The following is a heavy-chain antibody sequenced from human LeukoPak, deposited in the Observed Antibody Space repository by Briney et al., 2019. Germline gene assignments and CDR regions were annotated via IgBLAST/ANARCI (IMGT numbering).Heavy chain of an antibody. V-gene: IGHV4-59*08. D-gene: IGHD1-26*01. CDR3: ARHLGLGGAFDI. CDR1: GGSISSY. J-gene: IGHJ3*02. Sequence: SETLSLTCTVSGGSISSYWSWIRQPPGKGLEWIGYIYYSGSTNYNPSLKSRVTISVDTSKNQFSLKLSSVTAADTAVYYCARHLGLGGAFDIWGQGTMVTVSS. CDR2: IYYSGST.